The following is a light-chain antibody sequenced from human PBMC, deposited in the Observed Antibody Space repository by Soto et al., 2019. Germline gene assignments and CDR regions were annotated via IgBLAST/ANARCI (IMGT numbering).Light chain of an antibody. CDR1: QSVSSW. J-gene: IGKJ3*01. CDR3: QHYKSYFFT. CDR2: DAS. V-gene: IGKV1-5*01. Sequence: DIQMTQSPSTLSSSVGDRVTITCRASQSVSSWLAWYQQKPGKAPKLLIYDASSLESGVPSRFSGSGSGTEFTLTISSLQHDDFATYYCQHYKSYFFTFGPGTKVEIK.